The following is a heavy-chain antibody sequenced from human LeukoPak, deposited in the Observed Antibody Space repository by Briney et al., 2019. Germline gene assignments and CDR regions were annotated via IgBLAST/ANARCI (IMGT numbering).Heavy chain of an antibody. CDR3: VKDQGEYSSSWYYFDN. CDR1: GFIFSSYP. Sequence: GGSLRLCCSTSGFIFSSYPMHWVRQPPGKGLEYVSGITSNGDSTNYADSVKGRFTISRDNSKNTLSLHMSSLRAEDTAVYYCVKDQGEYSSSWYYFDNWGQGTLVTVSS. J-gene: IGHJ4*02. D-gene: IGHD6-13*01. CDR2: ITSNGDST. V-gene: IGHV3-64D*06.